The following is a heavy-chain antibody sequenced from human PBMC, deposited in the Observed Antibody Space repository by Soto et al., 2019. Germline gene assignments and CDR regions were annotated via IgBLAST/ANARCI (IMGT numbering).Heavy chain of an antibody. CDR3: ACGYCSSTGCSLGY. V-gene: IGHV1-69*01. Sequence: GSSLTGSCKGSGWALGGVSVGWVRQTTGQGLEWMGGIIPNFGTANYAQKFQGRVTITADESTSTAYMELSSLRSEDTAVYYCACGYCSSTGCSLGYWGQGTLVTVSS. D-gene: IGHD2-2*01. CDR2: IIPNFGTA. CDR1: GWALGGVS. J-gene: IGHJ4*02.